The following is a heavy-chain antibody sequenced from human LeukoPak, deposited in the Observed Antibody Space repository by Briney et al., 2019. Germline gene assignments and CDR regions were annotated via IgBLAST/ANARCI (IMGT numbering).Heavy chain of an antibody. Sequence: SETLSLTCTVSGGSISSGSYYWSWIRQHPGKGLEWIGYIDYSGSTYYNPSLKSRVTISVDTSENQFSLKLSSVTAADTAVYYCARLRYDFWSGSYYYYYYGMDVWGQGTTVTVSS. V-gene: IGHV4-31*03. D-gene: IGHD3-3*01. J-gene: IGHJ6*02. CDR2: IDYSGST. CDR3: ARLRYDFWSGSYYYYYYGMDV. CDR1: GGSISSGSYY.